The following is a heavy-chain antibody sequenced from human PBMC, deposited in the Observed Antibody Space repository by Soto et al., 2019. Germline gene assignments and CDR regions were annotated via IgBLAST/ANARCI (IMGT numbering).Heavy chain of an antibody. Sequence: GASVKVSCKASGYTFTSYAMHWVRQAPGQRLEWMGWINAGNGNTKYSQKFQGRVTITRNTSISTAYMELSSLRSEDTAVYYCARGAVDSSGRLDAFDIWGQGTMVTVSS. CDR1: GYTFTSYA. CDR2: INAGNGNT. J-gene: IGHJ3*02. D-gene: IGHD6-19*01. CDR3: ARGAVDSSGRLDAFDI. V-gene: IGHV1-3*01.